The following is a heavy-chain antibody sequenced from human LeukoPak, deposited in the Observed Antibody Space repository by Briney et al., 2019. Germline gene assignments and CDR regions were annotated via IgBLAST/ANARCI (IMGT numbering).Heavy chain of an antibody. J-gene: IGHJ3*02. Sequence: PGGSLRLSCAASGFTFSSYTMSWVRQAPGKGLEWVSVISGSGGSTYYADSVKGRFTISRDNSKNTLYLQMNSLRAEDTAVYYCAKDGIAAGDAFDIWGQGTMVTVSS. V-gene: IGHV3-23*01. D-gene: IGHD6-13*01. CDR2: ISGSGGST. CDR3: AKDGIAAGDAFDI. CDR1: GFTFSSYT.